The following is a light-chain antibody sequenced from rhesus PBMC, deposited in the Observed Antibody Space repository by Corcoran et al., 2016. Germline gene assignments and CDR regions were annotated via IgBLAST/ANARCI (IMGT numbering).Light chain of an antibody. CDR1: ENVNNY. CDR2: AAS. Sequence: DIQMTQSPSSLSASVGDRVTITCRASENVNNYLHWYQQKPGKAPKLLIYAASTLQSGVPSRLSGSGSGTDYTFNISSLQPEDVATYYCQQCYGTPLTFGGGTKVEIK. J-gene: IGKJ4*01. CDR3: QQCYGTPLT. V-gene: IGKV1-74*01.